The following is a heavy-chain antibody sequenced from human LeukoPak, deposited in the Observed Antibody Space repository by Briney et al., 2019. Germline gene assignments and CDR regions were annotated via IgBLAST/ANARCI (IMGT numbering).Heavy chain of an antibody. Sequence: SETLSLTCTVSGDSTSSSSYYCAWIRQPPGKGLEWIGTIYYSGSTYYNPSLKSRPTISVDTSKNQFSLKLSSVTAADTAVYYGAGQKTSYYYGTGRYYSRFDPWGQGTLVTVSS. J-gene: IGHJ5*02. D-gene: IGHD3-10*01. CDR3: AGQKTSYYYGTGRYYSRFDP. CDR2: IYYSGST. V-gene: IGHV4-39*01. CDR1: GDSTSSSSYY.